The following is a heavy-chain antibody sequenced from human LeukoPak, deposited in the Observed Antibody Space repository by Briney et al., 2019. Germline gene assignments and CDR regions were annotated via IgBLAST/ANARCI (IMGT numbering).Heavy chain of an antibody. CDR1: GGSFSGYY. CDR3: ARRSFGSGARY. CDR2: INHSGST. V-gene: IGHV4-34*01. J-gene: IGHJ4*02. D-gene: IGHD2-15*01. Sequence: SETLSLTCAVYGGSFSGYYWSWIRQPPGKGLEWIGEINHSGSTNYNPSLKSRVTISVDTSKNQFSLKLSSVTAADTAVYYCARRSFGSGARYWGQGTLVTVSS.